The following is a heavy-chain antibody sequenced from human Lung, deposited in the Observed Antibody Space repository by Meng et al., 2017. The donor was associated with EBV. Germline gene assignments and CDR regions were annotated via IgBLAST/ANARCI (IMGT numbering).Heavy chain of an antibody. CDR2: IDDSGST. CDR3: ARGKQDAWELLAY. Sequence: VELQESGPGLVKPSGTSSLTCSVSGVSISSNIRWTWVRQPPGKGLGWIGDIDDSGSTNYNPSLNSRISISLDKSKNHFSLKVNSVTAADTAVYYCARGKQDAWELLAYWGQGALVTVSS. V-gene: IGHV4-4*02. D-gene: IGHD1-26*01. CDR1: GVSISSNIR. J-gene: IGHJ4*02.